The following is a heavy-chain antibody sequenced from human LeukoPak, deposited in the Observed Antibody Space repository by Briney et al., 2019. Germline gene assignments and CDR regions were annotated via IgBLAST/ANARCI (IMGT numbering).Heavy chain of an antibody. CDR2: IQYDGSNE. CDR1: GFTFSSYG. V-gene: IGHV3-30*02. CDR3: AKEVRYCSGGSCEDY. Sequence: GGSLRLSCAASGFTFSSYGMHWVRQAPGKGLEWVAYIQYDGSNEQYAHSVKGRFTISRDNSKNTLYLQMNSLRAEDTAVYYCAKEVRYCSGGSCEDYWGQGTLVTVSS. D-gene: IGHD2-15*01. J-gene: IGHJ4*02.